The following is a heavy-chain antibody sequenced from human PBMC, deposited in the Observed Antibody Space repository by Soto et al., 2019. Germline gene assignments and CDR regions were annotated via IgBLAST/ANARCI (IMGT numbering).Heavy chain of an antibody. Sequence: QVQLVESGGGVVQPGRSLRLSCAASEFTFSSYGMHWVRQAPGKGLEWVSLIWHDGSNKYYTDSVKGRFTISRDNSKKTLYLQINSLRVDDTAVYYCARGFGGIASAGGCAFDIWSQGAMVTVSS. V-gene: IGHV3-33*01. J-gene: IGHJ3*02. CDR1: EFTFSSYG. D-gene: IGHD6-13*01. CDR2: IWHDGSNK. CDR3: ARGFGGIASAGGCAFDI.